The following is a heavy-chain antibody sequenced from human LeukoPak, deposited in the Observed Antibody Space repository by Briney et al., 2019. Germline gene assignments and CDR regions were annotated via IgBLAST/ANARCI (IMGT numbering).Heavy chain of an antibody. Sequence: GGSLRLSCVASGVSLSSFWMNWVRQAPGKGMEWVASIKKDGSEKHYVDSVKARFTISRDNAKNSLYLEMNSLRAEDTAVYYCARDRGLRYFDSFDYWGQGALVTVSS. CDR2: IKKDGSEK. D-gene: IGHD3-9*01. J-gene: IGHJ4*02. CDR3: ARDRGLRYFDSFDY. CDR1: GVSLSSFW. V-gene: IGHV3-7*03.